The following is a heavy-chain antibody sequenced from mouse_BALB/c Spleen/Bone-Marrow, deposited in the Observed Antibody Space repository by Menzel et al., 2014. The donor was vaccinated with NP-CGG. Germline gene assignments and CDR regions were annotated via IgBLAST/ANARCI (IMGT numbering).Heavy chain of an antibody. CDR2: IYPGNSDT. CDR1: GYTFTSYW. Sequence: VQLQQSGTVLARPGASVKMSCKAFGYTFTSYWMHWVKPRPGQGLEWIGTIYPGNSDTTYNQKFKGKAKLTAVTSTSTAYMELSSLTNEDSAVYYCTTLARNYFDYWGQGTTLTVSS. J-gene: IGHJ2*01. V-gene: IGHV1-5*01. CDR3: TTLARNYFDY.